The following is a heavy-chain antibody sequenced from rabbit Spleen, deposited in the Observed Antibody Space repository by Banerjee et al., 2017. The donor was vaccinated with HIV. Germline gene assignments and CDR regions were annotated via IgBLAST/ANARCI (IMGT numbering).Heavy chain of an antibody. CDR2: IDPVFGIA. J-gene: IGHJ4*01. CDR3: ARDLVAVIGWNFAL. Sequence: QLVESGGGLVQPGGSLKLSCKASGFDFGTYYMSWVRQAPGKGLEWIGYIDPVFGIAVYASWVNGRFTISSHNAQNTLYLQLNSLTAADTATYFCARDLVAVIGWNFALWGQGTLVTVS. V-gene: IGHV1S7*01. CDR1: GFDFGTYY. D-gene: IGHD1-1*01.